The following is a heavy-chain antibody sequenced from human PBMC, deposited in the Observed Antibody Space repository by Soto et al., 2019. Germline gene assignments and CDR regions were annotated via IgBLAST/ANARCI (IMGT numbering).Heavy chain of an antibody. V-gene: IGHV4-34*01. CDR3: ARGVLVVVAARFDP. CDR1: GGSLSGYE. Sequence: SETLSLTCAVYGGSLSGYEWSWIRQPPGKGLEWIGEINHSGSTNYNPSLKSRVTISVDTSKNQFSLKLSSVTAADTAVYYCARGVLVVVAARFDPWGQGTLVTVSS. D-gene: IGHD2-15*01. J-gene: IGHJ5*02. CDR2: INHSGST.